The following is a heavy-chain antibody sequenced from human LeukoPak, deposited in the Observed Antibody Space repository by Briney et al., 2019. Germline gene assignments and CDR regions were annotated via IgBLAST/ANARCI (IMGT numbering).Heavy chain of an antibody. CDR1: GGSIRSHC. Sequence: SEPLSLTCTVSGGSIRSHCWSWVRQPPGKTLEWIGYIYFSGSTNYNPSLKTRVTISMGTSENQFSLKLISVTAADTAVYYCARGAAPHYSDYWGQGTLVTVSS. CDR2: IYFSGST. CDR3: ARGAAPHYSDY. V-gene: IGHV4-59*11. D-gene: IGHD6-6*01. J-gene: IGHJ4*02.